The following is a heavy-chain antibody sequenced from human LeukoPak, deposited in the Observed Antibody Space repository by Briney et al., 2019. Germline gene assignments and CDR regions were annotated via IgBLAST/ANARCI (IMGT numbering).Heavy chain of an antibody. Sequence: PGGSLRLSCAASGFTFSSYWMHWVRQAPGKGLEWVSGINWNGGSTGYADSVKGRFTISRDNAKNSLYLQMNSLRAEDTALYYCAREGHHRTFGYWGQGTLVTVSS. CDR1: GFTFSSYW. V-gene: IGHV3-20*04. J-gene: IGHJ4*02. CDR3: AREGHHRTFGY. CDR2: INWNGGST.